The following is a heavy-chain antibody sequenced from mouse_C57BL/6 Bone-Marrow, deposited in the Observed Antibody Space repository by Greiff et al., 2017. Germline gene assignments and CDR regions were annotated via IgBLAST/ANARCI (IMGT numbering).Heavy chain of an antibody. CDR2: IDPENGDT. D-gene: IGHD2-1*01. V-gene: IGHV14-4*01. J-gene: IGHJ4*01. Sequence: EVQLQQSGAELVRPGASVKLSCPASGFNIKDDYMHWVKQRPEQGLEWIGWIDPENGDTEYASKFQGQATITADTSYNTAYRQLSSLTSEDTAVYYCTPIYYDAMDYWGQGTSVTVSS. CDR1: GFNIKDDY. CDR3: TPIYYDAMDY.